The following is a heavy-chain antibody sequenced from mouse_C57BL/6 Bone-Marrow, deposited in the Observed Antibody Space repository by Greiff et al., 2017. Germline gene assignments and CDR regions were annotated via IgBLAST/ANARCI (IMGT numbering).Heavy chain of an antibody. Sequence: VQRVESGPGLVQPSQSLSITCTVSGFSLTSYGVHWVRQPPGKGLEWLGVIWSGGSTDYNAAFISRLSISKDNSKSQVFFKMNSLQADDTAIYYCAKMAGREPFDYWGQGTTLTVSS. V-gene: IGHV2-4*01. J-gene: IGHJ2*01. CDR1: GFSLTSYG. CDR2: IWSGGST. CDR3: AKMAGREPFDY. D-gene: IGHD3-3*01.